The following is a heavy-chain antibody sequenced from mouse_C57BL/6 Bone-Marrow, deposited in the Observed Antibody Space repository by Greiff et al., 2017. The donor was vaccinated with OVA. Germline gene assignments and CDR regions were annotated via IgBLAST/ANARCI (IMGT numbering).Heavy chain of an antibody. J-gene: IGHJ3*01. V-gene: IGHV1-81*01. CDR2: IYPRSGNT. CDR3: AREVLAWFAY. Sequence: VKLVESGAELARPGASVKLSCKASGYTFTSYGISWVKQRTGQGLEWIGEIYPRSGNTYYNEKFKGKATLTADKSSSTAYMELRSLTSEDSAVYFCAREVLAWFAYWGQGTLVTVSA. CDR1: GYTFTSYG.